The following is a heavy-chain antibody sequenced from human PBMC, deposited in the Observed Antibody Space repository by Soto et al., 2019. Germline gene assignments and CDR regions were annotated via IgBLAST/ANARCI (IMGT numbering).Heavy chain of an antibody. CDR3: AKVPVGATGRFAY. D-gene: IGHD1-26*01. V-gene: IGHV3-23*01. Sequence: SRILRWAEWGCRFSEYALRWRLPAPGKGLPRVSALSGTAGSTYYAASVKGRFTISRDNSKNTLYLQMNSLRAEDTALYYCAKVPVGATGRFAYWRHGTLATPSS. J-gene: IGHJ4*01. CDR2: LSGTAGST. CDR1: GCRFSEYA.